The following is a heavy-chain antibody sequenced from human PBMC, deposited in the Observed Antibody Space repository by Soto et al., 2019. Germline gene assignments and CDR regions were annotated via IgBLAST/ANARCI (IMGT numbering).Heavy chain of an antibody. V-gene: IGHV3-30-3*01. CDR3: ARDDEGGRDCDLGY. CDR1: GFTFSRYT. Sequence: QGQLVESGGGVVQPGRSLRLSCAASGFTFSRYTMHWVRQAPGKGLEWMAFISDDGNNKYYADSVKGQFTISRDNSKNTLYLQMHRLRTEDTAVYYCARDDEGGRDCDLGYWGKGTLVTVSS. CDR2: ISDDGNNK. D-gene: IGHD2-21*01. J-gene: IGHJ4*02.